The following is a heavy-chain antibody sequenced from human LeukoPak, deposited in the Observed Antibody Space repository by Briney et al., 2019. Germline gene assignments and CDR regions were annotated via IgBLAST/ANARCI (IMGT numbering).Heavy chain of an antibody. CDR1: GFTFSSYW. CDR2: IKHDGSEE. CDR3: ARDRYYGSGSYYFDY. Sequence: GGSLRLSCAASGFTFSSYWMTWVRQAPGKGLQWVANIKHDGSEEYYVDSVKGRFTISRDNARNSLYLQMNSLRAEDTAVYYCARDRYYGSGSYYFDYWGQGTLVTVSS. V-gene: IGHV3-7*01. D-gene: IGHD3-10*01. J-gene: IGHJ4*02.